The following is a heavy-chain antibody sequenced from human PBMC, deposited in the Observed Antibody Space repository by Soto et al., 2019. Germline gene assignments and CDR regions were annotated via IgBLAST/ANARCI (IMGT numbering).Heavy chain of an antibody. D-gene: IGHD6-13*01. V-gene: IGHV1-46*01. CDR1: GYTFIKYY. CDR2: LNPMGGGT. Sequence: QEQLVQSGAEVKEPGASVKVSCTASGYTFIKYYIHWVRQAPGQGLEWMAILNPMGGGTNYAQECQGRVTLSSDTSTSTVYLELSSLRFEDTALFYCARDLAAGDLWGQGTLVTVSS. CDR3: ARDLAAGDL. J-gene: IGHJ5*02.